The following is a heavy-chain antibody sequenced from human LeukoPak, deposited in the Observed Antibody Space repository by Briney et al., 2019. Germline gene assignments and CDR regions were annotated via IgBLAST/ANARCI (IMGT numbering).Heavy chain of an antibody. CDR3: AKDSSSGWYQDFDY. Sequence: GGSLRLSCAASGFTFDDYAMHWVRQAPRTGLEGASGISWNSGSIGYADSVKGRFTISRDNAKNSLYLQMNSLRAEDTALYYCAKDSSSGWYQDFDYWGQGTLVTVSS. CDR1: GFTFDDYA. J-gene: IGHJ4*02. CDR2: ISWNSGSI. V-gene: IGHV3-9*01. D-gene: IGHD6-19*01.